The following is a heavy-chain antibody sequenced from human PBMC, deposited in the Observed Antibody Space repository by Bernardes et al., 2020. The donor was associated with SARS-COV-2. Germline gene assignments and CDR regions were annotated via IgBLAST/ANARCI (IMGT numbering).Heavy chain of an antibody. J-gene: IGHJ4*02. D-gene: IGHD4-17*01. Sequence: ASVKVSCKASGYTFTSYGISWVRQAPGQGLEWMGWISAYNGNTNYAQKLQGRVTMTTDTSTSTAYMELRSLRSDDTAVYYCARDHGDQSPAYFDYWGQGTLVTVSS. CDR1: GYTFTSYG. V-gene: IGHV1-18*01. CDR3: ARDHGDQSPAYFDY. CDR2: ISAYNGNT.